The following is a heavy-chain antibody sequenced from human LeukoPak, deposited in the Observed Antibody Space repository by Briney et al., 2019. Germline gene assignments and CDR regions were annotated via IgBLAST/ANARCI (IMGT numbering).Heavy chain of an antibody. V-gene: IGHV4-34*01. CDR2: INHSGST. Sequence: SETLSLTCAVYGGSFSGYYWSWIRQPPGKGLEWIGEINHSGSTNYNPSLKSRVTISVDTSKNQFSLKLSSVTAADTAVYYCARVKVALGYCSGGSCYSGSDWGQGTLVTVSS. J-gene: IGHJ4*02. CDR3: ARVKVALGYCSGGSCYSGSD. CDR1: GGSFSGYY. D-gene: IGHD2-15*01.